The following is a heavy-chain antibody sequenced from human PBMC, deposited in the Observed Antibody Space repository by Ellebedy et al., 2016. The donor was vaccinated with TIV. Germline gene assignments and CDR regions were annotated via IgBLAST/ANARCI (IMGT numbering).Heavy chain of an antibody. CDR3: ARVVVGYCSSTSCLMMESDY. CDR1: GGSFSGYF. Sequence: SETLSLTXAVYGGSFSGYFWSWIRQPPGKGLEWIGEINHSGSTNYNPSLKSRVTISVDTSKNQFSLKLSSVTAADTAVYYCARVVVGYCSSTSCLMMESDYWGQGTLVTVSS. V-gene: IGHV4-34*01. CDR2: INHSGST. J-gene: IGHJ4*02. D-gene: IGHD2-2*01.